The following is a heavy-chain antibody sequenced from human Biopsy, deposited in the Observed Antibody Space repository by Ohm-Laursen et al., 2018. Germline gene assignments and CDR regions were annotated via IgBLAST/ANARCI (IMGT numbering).Heavy chain of an antibody. J-gene: IGHJ6*02. CDR2: IYYDGIT. Sequence: PSETLSLTCAVSGYSVTNDYYWGWIRQPPGKGLEWIGNIYYDGITYYNPSLKSRVAVSVDTSKTQFSLRLTSVTAADTAVYYCARVAGGYAYYYGMDVWGQGTTVIVSS. V-gene: IGHV4-38-2*01. D-gene: IGHD5-12*01. CDR3: ARVAGGYAYYYGMDV. CDR1: GYSVTNDYY.